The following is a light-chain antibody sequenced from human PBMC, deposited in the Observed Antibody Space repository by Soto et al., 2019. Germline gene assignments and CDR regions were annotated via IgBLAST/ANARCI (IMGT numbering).Light chain of an antibody. Sequence: EIVLTQSPGTLSLSPGERATLSCRASQSVSSSYLAWYQQKPGQAPRLLIYGASSRATGIPDRFSGSGSGTDFTLPISRLEPADFAVYYCQQYGSSPWTFGQGTKVEIK. V-gene: IGKV3-20*01. CDR1: QSVSSSY. J-gene: IGKJ1*01. CDR3: QQYGSSPWT. CDR2: GAS.